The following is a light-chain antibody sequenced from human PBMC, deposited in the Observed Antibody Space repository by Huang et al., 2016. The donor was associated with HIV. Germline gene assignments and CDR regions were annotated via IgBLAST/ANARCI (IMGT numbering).Light chain of an antibody. CDR3: QQYHSYLSWT. Sequence: DIVMTQSPATLSVSPGERVTLSCRASQTIDNKLAWYQHKPGQAPRLLIYAASTRVTAIPARFSASVSGTEFTLIINSLQSEDFAVYYCQQYHSYLSWTFDQGTKVEVK. CDR2: AAS. CDR1: QTIDNK. J-gene: IGKJ1*01. V-gene: IGKV3-15*01.